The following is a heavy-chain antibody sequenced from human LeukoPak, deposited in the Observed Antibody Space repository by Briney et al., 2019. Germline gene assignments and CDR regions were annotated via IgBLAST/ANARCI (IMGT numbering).Heavy chain of an antibody. J-gene: IGHJ3*02. CDR2: ISGSGSTI. D-gene: IGHD5-18*01. CDR1: GFTFGDYS. Sequence: GGSLRLSCAAPGFTFGDYSMTWIRQAPGKGLEWVSYISGSGSTIYYADSVKGRFTISRDNAKKSLYLEMNSLRAEDTAVYYCARVVDTAMVLYGAFDIWGQGTMVTVSS. V-gene: IGHV3-11*04. CDR3: ARVVDTAMVLYGAFDI.